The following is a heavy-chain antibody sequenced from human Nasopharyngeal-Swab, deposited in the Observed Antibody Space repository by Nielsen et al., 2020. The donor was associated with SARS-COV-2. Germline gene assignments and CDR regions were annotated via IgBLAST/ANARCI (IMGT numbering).Heavy chain of an antibody. D-gene: IGHD5-18*01. J-gene: IGHJ5*02. CDR1: GGTFSSYA. CDR2: IIPIFGTA. CDR3: ARGGYSYGMSKNNWFDP. V-gene: IGHV1-69*13. Sequence: SVKVSCKASGGTFSSYAISWVRQALGQGLEWMGGIIPIFGTANYAQKFQGRVTITADESTSTAYMELSSLRSEDTAVYYCARGGYSYGMSKNNWFDPWGQGTLVTVSS.